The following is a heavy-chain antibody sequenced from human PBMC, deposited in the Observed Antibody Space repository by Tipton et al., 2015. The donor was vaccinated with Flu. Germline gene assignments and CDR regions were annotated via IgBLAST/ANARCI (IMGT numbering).Heavy chain of an antibody. CDR2: IFHTGST. V-gene: IGHV4-59*01. Sequence: LVQPSETLSLTCSVSGGSITSYYWSWIRQPPGKGLEWIAFIFHTGSTSYNPSLKSRVSISLDTSRTQFSLKLSSVTAADTAVYYCAREWSAFDIWGQGTMVTVSS. D-gene: IGHD2-15*01. CDR3: AREWSAFDI. J-gene: IGHJ3*02. CDR1: GGSITSYY.